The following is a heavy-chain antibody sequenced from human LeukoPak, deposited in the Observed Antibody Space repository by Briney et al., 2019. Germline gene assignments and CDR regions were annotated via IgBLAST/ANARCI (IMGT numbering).Heavy chain of an antibody. V-gene: IGHV3-11*01. Sequence: GRSLRLSCAASGFTFSDHYMIWLRQAPGQGLESISYISHNGVTKYYADSVKGRPSISRYNAKSSLYLEMNSLRVEDTAVYYCARDRHGYFDYWGQGTLVTVSS. CDR2: ISHNGVTK. D-gene: IGHD6-13*01. CDR1: GFTFSDHY. J-gene: IGHJ4*02. CDR3: ARDRHGYFDY.